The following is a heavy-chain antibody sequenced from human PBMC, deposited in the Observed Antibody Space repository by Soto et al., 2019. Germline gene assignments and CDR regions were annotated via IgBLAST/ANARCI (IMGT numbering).Heavy chain of an antibody. J-gene: IGHJ6*02. CDR1: GFTFSSYG. CDR3: AKDKGGQLELYYYYGMDV. CDR2: ISYDGSNK. V-gene: IGHV3-30*18. Sequence: RRLSCAASGFTFSSYGMHWVRQAPGKGLEWVAVISYDGSNKYYAGSVKGRFTISRDNSKNTLYLQMNSLRAEDTAVYYCAKDKGGQLELYYYYGMDVWGQGTTVTVSS. D-gene: IGHD6-6*01.